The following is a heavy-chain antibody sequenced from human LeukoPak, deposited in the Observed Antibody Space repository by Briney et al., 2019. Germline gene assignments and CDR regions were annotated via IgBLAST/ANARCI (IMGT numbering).Heavy chain of an antibody. D-gene: IGHD5-24*01. V-gene: IGHV3-33*01. J-gene: IGHJ5*02. Sequence: GRSLRLSCAASGFTFSSYGMHWVRQAPGKGLEWVAVIWYDGSNKYYADSVKGRFTISRDNSKNTLYLQMNSLRAEDTAVYYCAREDGYNILRELWFDPWGQGTLVTVSS. CDR3: AREDGYNILRELWFDP. CDR1: GFTFSSYG. CDR2: IWYDGSNK.